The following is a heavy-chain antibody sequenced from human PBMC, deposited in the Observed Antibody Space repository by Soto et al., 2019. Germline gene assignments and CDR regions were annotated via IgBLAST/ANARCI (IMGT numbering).Heavy chain of an antibody. CDR2: VYYSGST. Sequence: QVQLQESGPGLVKPSQTLSLTCTVSGGSISSGGYYWSWIRQHPGKGLEWFGYVYYSGSTYYNPSLKSGVTISVDTAKHRYSQKRRSVTAADTAVYYCARQQQRENWFDPWGQGTLVTVSS. CDR1: GGSISSGGYY. D-gene: IGHD6-13*01. V-gene: IGHV4-31*03. J-gene: IGHJ5*02. CDR3: ARQQQRENWFDP.